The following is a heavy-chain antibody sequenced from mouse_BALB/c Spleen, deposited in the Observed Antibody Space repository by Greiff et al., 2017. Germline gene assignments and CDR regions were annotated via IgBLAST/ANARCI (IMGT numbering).Heavy chain of an antibody. CDR2: ISSGSSTI. CDR1: GFTFSSFG. V-gene: IGHV5-17*02. J-gene: IGHJ3*01. CDR3: ARDGNYDAWFAY. Sequence: DVMLVESGGGLVQPGGSRKLSCAASGFTFSSFGMHWVRQAPEKGLEWVAYISSGSSTIYYADTVKGRFTISRDNPKNTLFLQMTSLRSEDTAMYYCARDGNYDAWFAYWGQGTLVTVSA. D-gene: IGHD2-1*01.